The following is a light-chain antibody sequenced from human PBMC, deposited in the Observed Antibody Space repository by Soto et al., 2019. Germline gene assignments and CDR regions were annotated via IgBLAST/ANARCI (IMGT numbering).Light chain of an antibody. V-gene: IGKV1-39*01. Sequence: DIQMTQSPSSLSASVGDRVTITCRASQSIGSYFNWYQQKPGKAPKLLIYAASALESGVPSRFSGGGSGTDFTLTISSLQPGDFATYYCQQSYSTPWTFGQGTKVDIK. J-gene: IGKJ1*01. CDR3: QQSYSTPWT. CDR2: AAS. CDR1: QSIGSY.